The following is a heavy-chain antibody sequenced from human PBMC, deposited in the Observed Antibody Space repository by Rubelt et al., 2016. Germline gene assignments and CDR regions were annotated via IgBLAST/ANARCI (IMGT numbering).Heavy chain of an antibody. J-gene: IGHJ6*02. CDR1: GGSISSYY. CDR2: IYTSGST. D-gene: IGHD3-22*01. CDR3: ARIASSGYYYYYGMDV. Sequence: QVQLQESGPGLVKPSETLSLTCTVSGGSISSYYWSWIRQPAGKGLEWIGRIYTSGSTNYNPSLNGRVTSSVDPSTNPSSLNLSSVTAADTAVYYCARIASSGYYYYYGMDVWGPGTTVTVSS. V-gene: IGHV4-4*07.